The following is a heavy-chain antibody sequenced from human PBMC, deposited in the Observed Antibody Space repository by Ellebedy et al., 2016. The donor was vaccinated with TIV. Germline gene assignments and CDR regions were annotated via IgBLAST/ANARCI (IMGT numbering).Heavy chain of an antibody. CDR2: NSGYNGNT. Sequence: ASVKVSCKASGYTFTNHGISWVRQVPGQGLEWMGWNSGYNGNTIYARNLQGRVTMTTDSSTSTAYMELRSLRSDDTAVYYCARSGVTIVISGVVITGNWFDPWGQGTLVTVSS. CDR1: GYTFTNHG. CDR3: ARSGVTIVISGVVITGNWFDP. J-gene: IGHJ5*02. D-gene: IGHD3/OR15-3a*01. V-gene: IGHV1-18*04.